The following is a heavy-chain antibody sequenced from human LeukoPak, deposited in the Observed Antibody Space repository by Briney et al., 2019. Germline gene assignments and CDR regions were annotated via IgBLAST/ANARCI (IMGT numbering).Heavy chain of an antibody. CDR1: GFTFSNYA. V-gene: IGHV3-23*01. D-gene: IGHD3-10*01. CDR3: AKVTLVRGVSFDY. J-gene: IGHJ4*02. CDR2: ISGSGDST. Sequence: PGGSLRLSCAASGFTFSNYAMNWVRQAPGKGLEWVSGISGSGDSTYYADSVKGRFTISRDNSKNTLSLQMNSLRADDTAVYYCAKVTLVRGVSFDYWGQGMLVTVSS.